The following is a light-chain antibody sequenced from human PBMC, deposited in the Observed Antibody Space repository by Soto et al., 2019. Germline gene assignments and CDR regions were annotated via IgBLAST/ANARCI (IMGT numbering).Light chain of an antibody. V-gene: IGKV3-15*01. CDR3: QQYHNLWT. Sequence: EIVMTQSPATLSVSPGERATLSCRASQSIFSNVAWYQQRPAQAPRLVIYRASTRATGIPARFSGSGSGTEFTLTISSLQSEDFAVYYCQQYHNLWTFGQGTKVDIK. CDR1: QSIFSN. J-gene: IGKJ1*01. CDR2: RAS.